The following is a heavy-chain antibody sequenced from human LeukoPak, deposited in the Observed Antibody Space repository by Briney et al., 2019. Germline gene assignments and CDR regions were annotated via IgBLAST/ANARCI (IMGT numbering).Heavy chain of an antibody. D-gene: IGHD3-22*01. V-gene: IGHV3-23*01. J-gene: IGHJ4*02. CDR1: GITLSNYG. CDR2: ISGSGGST. CDR3: AKRGVVIRVILVGFHKEAYYFDS. Sequence: GGSLRLSCAVSGITLSNYGMSWVRQAPGRGLEWFAGISGSGGSTNYADSVKGRFTISRDNPKNTLYLQMNSLRAEDTAVYFCAKRGVVIRVILVGFHKEAYYFDSWGQGALVTVSS.